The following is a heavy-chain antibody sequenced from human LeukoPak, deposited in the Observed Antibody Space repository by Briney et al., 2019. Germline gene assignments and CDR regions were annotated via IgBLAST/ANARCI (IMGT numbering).Heavy chain of an antibody. CDR2: INTDGSST. V-gene: IGHV3-74*01. J-gene: IGHJ5*02. CDR3: ARDDSKGSGWFDP. Sequence: GGSLRLSCAASGFTFSSYAMSWVRQAPGKGLVWVSRINTDGSSTSYADSVKGRFTISRDNAKNTLYLQMNSLRAEDTAVYYCARDDSKGSGWFDPWGQGTLVTVSS. CDR1: GFTFSSYA. D-gene: IGHD4-11*01.